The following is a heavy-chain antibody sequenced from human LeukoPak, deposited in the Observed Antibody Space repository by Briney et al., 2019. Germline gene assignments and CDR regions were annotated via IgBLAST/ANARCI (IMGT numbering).Heavy chain of an antibody. CDR3: ARAFGWRAGAFDI. Sequence: SETLSLTCAVYGGSFSGYYWSWIRQPPGKGLEWIGEINHSGGTNYNPSLKSRVTISVDTSKNQFSLELSSVTAADTAVYYCARAFGWRAGAFDIWGQGTMVTVSS. CDR1: GGSFSGYY. CDR2: INHSGGT. J-gene: IGHJ3*02. V-gene: IGHV4-34*01. D-gene: IGHD3-10*01.